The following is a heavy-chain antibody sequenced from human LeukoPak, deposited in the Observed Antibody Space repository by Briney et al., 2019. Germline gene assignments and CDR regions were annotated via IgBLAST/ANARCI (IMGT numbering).Heavy chain of an antibody. V-gene: IGHV4-61*01. CDR2: IHSSLST. D-gene: IGHD3-22*01. CDR1: GGSVSNPIYY. J-gene: IGHJ4*02. Sequence: PSETLSLTCTVSGGSVSNPIYYWTWIRQPPGPGLEWIGYIHSSLSTNYNPSLKSRVTMSVDTSKNQFSLKLNSVTAADTALYYCARRISSGYSDYWGQGTLVTVSS. CDR3: ARRISSGYSDY.